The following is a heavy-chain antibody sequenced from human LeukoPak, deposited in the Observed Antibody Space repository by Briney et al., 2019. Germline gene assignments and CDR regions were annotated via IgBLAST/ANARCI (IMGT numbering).Heavy chain of an antibody. Sequence: SETLTLTCTVSGDYLNNYYWNWIRQTPGKELEWIGFVASSGTFNYNPSLKSRLSISIDTSKNQFSLALTSVTPADTAVYYCARVVRGVVTSNWFDPWGQGTLVSVSS. D-gene: IGHD2-21*02. CDR1: GDYLNNYY. CDR3: ARVVRGVVTSNWFDP. V-gene: IGHV4-59*01. CDR2: VASSGTF. J-gene: IGHJ5*02.